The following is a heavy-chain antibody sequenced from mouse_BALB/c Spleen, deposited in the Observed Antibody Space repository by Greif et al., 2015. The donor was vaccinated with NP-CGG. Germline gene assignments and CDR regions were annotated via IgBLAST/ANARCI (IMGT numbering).Heavy chain of an antibody. V-gene: IGHV1-80*01. CDR2: IYPGDGDT. CDR3: ARSQGYYFDY. J-gene: IGHJ2*01. CDR1: GYAFSNYW. Sequence: QVQLQQSGAELVRPGSSVKISCEASGYAFSNYWMNWVKQRPGQGLEWIGQIYPGDGDTNYNGKFKGKATLTADKSSSTAYMQLRSLKSEDSAVYLCARSQGYYFDYWGQGTTLTVSS.